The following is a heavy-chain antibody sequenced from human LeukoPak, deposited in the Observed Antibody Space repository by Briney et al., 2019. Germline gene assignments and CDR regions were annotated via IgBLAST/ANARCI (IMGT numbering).Heavy chain of an antibody. CDR3: ARAAVWSGYYLDY. CDR1: GFTFSSYE. Sequence: PGGSLRLSCAVSGFTFSSYEMNWVRQAPAKGLEWVSYISSSGSTIYYADSVKGRFTISRDNAKNSLYLQMNSLRAEDTAVYYCARAAVWSGYYLDYWGQGTLVTVSS. J-gene: IGHJ4*02. CDR2: ISSSGSTI. V-gene: IGHV3-48*03. D-gene: IGHD3-3*01.